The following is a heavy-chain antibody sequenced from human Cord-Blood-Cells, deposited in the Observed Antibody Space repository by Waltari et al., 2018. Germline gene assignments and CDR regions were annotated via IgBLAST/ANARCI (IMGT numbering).Heavy chain of an antibody. CDR2: ISSSGSTI. J-gene: IGHJ4*02. CDR3: ARDGVLLWFGELFDY. Sequence: EVQLVESGGGLVQPGGSLRLSCAASGFTFSSYELYWVRQAPGKGLEWVSYISSSGSTIYYADSVKGRFTISRDNAKNSLYLQMNSVRAEDTAVYYCARDGVLLWFGELFDYWGQGTLVTVSS. D-gene: IGHD3-10*01. CDR1: GFTFSSYE. V-gene: IGHV3-48*03.